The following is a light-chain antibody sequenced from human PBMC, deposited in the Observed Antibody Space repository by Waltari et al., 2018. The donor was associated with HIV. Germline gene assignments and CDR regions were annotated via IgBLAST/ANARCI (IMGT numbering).Light chain of an antibody. Sequence: EIVMTQSPATPSVSPGERATLSCRASQSVRSNLAWYRKKPGQAPRLLIYGASSRATGIPARFSGSGSGTEFTLTISSLQSEDFAVYYCQQYNNWPPYTFGQGTKLEI. J-gene: IGKJ2*01. CDR2: GAS. CDR1: QSVRSN. V-gene: IGKV3-15*01. CDR3: QQYNNWPPYT.